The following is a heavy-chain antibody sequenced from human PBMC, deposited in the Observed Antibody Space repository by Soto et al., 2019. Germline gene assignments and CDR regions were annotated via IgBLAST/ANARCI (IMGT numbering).Heavy chain of an antibody. V-gene: IGHV3-23*01. Sequence: PGGSLRLSCAASGFTFTAYAMSWVRQAPGKGLEWVSAISGSGGGTYYADSVKGRFTISRDNSKNTLYLQMNSLRAEDTAIYYCAKDAFGYCSGGSCYYYYMDVWGKGTTVTVSS. D-gene: IGHD2-15*01. CDR1: GFTFTAYA. CDR2: ISGSGGGT. CDR3: AKDAFGYCSGGSCYYYYMDV. J-gene: IGHJ6*03.